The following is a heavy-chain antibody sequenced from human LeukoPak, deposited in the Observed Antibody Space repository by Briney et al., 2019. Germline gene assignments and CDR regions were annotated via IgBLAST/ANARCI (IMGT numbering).Heavy chain of an antibody. V-gene: IGHV1-46*01. CDR2: INPSGRSK. CDR3: AVSDYGDYDY. J-gene: IGHJ4*02. D-gene: IGHD4-17*01. CDR1: GYTFTSYY. Sequence: ASVKVSCKASGYTFTSYYMHWVRQAPGQGLEWMGLINPSGRSKSYAQKFQGRVTMTRDTSTGTVYMELSSLRSEDTGVYYCAVSDYGDYDYWGQGTLVTVSS.